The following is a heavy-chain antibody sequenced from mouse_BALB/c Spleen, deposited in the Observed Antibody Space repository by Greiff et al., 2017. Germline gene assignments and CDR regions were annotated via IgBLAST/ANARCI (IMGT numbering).Heavy chain of an antibody. CDR3: ARTVYYGSSYYFDY. J-gene: IGHJ2*01. V-gene: IGHV14-1*02. CDR1: GFNIKDYY. Sequence: EVQLQQSGAELVRPGALVKLSCKASGFNIKDYYMHWVKQRPEQGLEWIGWIDPENGNTIYDPKFQGKASITADTSSNTAYLQLSSLTSEDTAVYYCARTVYYGSSYYFDYWGQGTTLTVSS. D-gene: IGHD1-1*01. CDR2: IDPENGNT.